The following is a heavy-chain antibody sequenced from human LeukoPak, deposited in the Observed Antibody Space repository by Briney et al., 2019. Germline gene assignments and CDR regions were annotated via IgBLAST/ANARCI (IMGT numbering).Heavy chain of an antibody. V-gene: IGHV3-30-3*01. Sequence: PGGSLRLSCAASGFTFSSYAMHWVRQAPGKGLEWVAVISYDGSNKYYADSVKGRFTISRDNSKNTLYLQMNSLRAEDTAVYYCARDLALEDYYGSGKGDYWGQGTLVTVSS. CDR2: ISYDGSNK. CDR3: ARDLALEDYYGSGKGDY. D-gene: IGHD3-10*01. CDR1: GFTFSSYA. J-gene: IGHJ4*02.